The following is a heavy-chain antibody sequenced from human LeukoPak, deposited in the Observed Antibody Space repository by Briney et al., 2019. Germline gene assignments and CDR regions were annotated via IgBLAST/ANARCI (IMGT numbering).Heavy chain of an antibody. CDR1: GGSISSDGYY. V-gene: IGHV4-31*03. CDR3: ARGLAGLVRGGLDV. D-gene: IGHD3-10*01. J-gene: IGHJ6*04. CDR2: IYYSGSA. Sequence: PSQTLSLTCTISGGSISSDGYYWSWIRQHPGKGLEWIGYIYYSGSAYYNPALKSRVTISVDTSKNQFSLKLSSVTAADTAVYYCARGLAGLVRGGLDVRGKGTTITVSS.